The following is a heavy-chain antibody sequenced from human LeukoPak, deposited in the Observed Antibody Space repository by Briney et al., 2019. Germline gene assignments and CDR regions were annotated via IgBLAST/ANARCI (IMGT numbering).Heavy chain of an antibody. CDR2: IYTSGST. CDR3: ARRLRGSRRYHYYYMDV. D-gene: IGHD2-2*01. CDR1: GGSISSGSYY. Sequence: SETLSLTCTVSGGSISSGSYYWSWIRQPAGKGLEWIGRIYTSGSTNYNPSLKSRVTISLDTSKNQFSLKLSSVTAADTALYYCARRLRGSRRYHYYYMDVWGKGTTVTISS. V-gene: IGHV4-61*02. J-gene: IGHJ6*03.